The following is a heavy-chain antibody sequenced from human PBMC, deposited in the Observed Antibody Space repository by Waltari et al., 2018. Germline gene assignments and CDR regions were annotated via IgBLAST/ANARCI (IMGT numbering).Heavy chain of an antibody. V-gene: IGHV3-74*01. CDR2: INTDGSIT. D-gene: IGHD6-13*01. J-gene: IGHJ4*02. CDR3: VLYSSSFLGDC. CDR1: GFTFSTYW. Sequence: EVQLVESGGGLVQPGGPLRLSCAASGFTFSTYWMPWVRQAPGKGLVSVSHINTDGSITNYADSVKGRFTISRDNAKNTLFLQMNSLRAEDTAVYYCVLYSSSFLGDCWGQGTLVTVSS.